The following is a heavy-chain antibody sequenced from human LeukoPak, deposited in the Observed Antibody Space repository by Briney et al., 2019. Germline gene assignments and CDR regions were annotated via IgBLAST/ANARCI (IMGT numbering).Heavy chain of an antibody. CDR3: AKTTGYLL. CDR2: ISNSDYST. CDR1: PFTFSSYG. J-gene: IGHJ4*02. D-gene: IGHD1-14*01. Sequence: PGGSLRLSCAASPFTFSSYGMHWVRQAPGKGLEWVSTISNSDYSTYYADSVKGRFTISRANSENTLYLQMNNLRAEDTAVYYCAKTTGYLLWGQGTLVTVSS. V-gene: IGHV3-23*01.